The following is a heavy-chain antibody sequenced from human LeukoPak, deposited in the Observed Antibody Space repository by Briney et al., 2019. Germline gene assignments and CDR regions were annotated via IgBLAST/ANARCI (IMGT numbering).Heavy chain of an antibody. CDR3: ARDLIGSGYNWFDP. Sequence: ASVKVSCKASGYTFTGYYMHWVRQAPGQGLEWMGWISPNSGGTNYAQKFQGRVTMTRDTSISTAYMELSRLRSDDTAVYYCARDLIGSGYNWFDPWGQGTLVTVSS. CDR1: GYTFTGYY. D-gene: IGHD3-3*01. V-gene: IGHV1-2*02. J-gene: IGHJ5*02. CDR2: ISPNSGGT.